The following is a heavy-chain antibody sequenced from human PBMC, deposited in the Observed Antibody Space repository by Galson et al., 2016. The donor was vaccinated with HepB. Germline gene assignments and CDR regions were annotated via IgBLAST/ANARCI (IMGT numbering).Heavy chain of an antibody. J-gene: IGHJ4*02. CDR1: GYTFNTYG. CDR2: ISPYNGHT. CDR3: ARESGVEVAFDY. Sequence: SVKVSCKASGYTFNTYGVAWVRQAPGQGLEWMGWISPYNGHTNYAQNFQGRVTMTTDTSTSTAFLELRSLRSDDTAIYYCARESGVEVAFDYWGQGTLLTVSS. D-gene: IGHD6-19*01. V-gene: IGHV1-18*01.